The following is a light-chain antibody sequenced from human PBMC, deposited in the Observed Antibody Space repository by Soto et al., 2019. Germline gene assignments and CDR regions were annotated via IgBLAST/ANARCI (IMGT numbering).Light chain of an antibody. CDR3: LQYSSHSWT. CDR1: RSISDW. J-gene: IGKJ1*01. V-gene: IGKV1-5*01. CDR2: DAS. Sequence: DIQMTQSASSLSASVGDRFTITCRASRSISDWLAWYQQKPGKAPELLIFDASNLKSGVSSRFSGSGSGTEFTLTISRLQPDDVATYYCLQYSSHSWTFGQGTKVDIK.